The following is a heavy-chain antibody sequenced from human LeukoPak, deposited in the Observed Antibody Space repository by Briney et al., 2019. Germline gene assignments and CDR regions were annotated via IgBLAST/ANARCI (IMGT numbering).Heavy chain of an antibody. CDR2: INAGNGNT. V-gene: IGHV1-3*03. D-gene: IGHD6-19*01. J-gene: IGHJ4*02. CDR1: GYTFTSYA. Sequence: ASVKVSCKASGYTFTSYAMHWVRQAPGQRLEWMGWINAGNGNTKYSQEFQGRVTITRDTSASAVYMELSSLRSDDMAVYYCARVVRYSSGPLTDLLPYYFDYWGQGTLVTVSS. CDR3: ARVVRYSSGPLTDLLPYYFDY.